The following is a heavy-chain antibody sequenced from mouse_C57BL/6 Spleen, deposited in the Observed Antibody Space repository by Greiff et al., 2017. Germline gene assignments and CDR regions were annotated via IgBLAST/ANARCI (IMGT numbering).Heavy chain of an antibody. Sequence: QVQLQQSGAELVRPGASVTLSCKASGYTFTDYEMHWVKQTPVHGLEWIGAIDPETGGTAYNQKFKGKAILTADKSSSTAYMELRSLTSEDSAVYYCTRAKTAQASWFAYWGQGTLVTGSA. CDR2: IDPETGGT. D-gene: IGHD3-2*02. J-gene: IGHJ3*01. V-gene: IGHV1-15*01. CDR3: TRAKTAQASWFAY. CDR1: GYTFTDYE.